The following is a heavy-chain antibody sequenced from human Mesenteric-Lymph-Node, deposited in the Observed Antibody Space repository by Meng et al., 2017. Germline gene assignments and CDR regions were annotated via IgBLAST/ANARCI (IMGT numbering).Heavy chain of an antibody. CDR1: GSTFSNYA. Sequence: GSSLKISCAASGSTFSNYAMHWVRQAPGKGLEWVAVISYDGSNKYYADSVKGRFTISRDNAKNSLYLEMNSLRAEDTAVYYCASGDACDIWGQGTMVTVSS. J-gene: IGHJ3*02. CDR2: ISYDGSNK. CDR3: ASGDACDI. V-gene: IGHV3-30*04.